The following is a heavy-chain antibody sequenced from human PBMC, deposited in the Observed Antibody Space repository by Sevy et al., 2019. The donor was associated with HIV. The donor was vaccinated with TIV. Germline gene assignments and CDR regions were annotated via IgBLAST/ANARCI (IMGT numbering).Heavy chain of an antibody. CDR1: GHTLTELS. V-gene: IGHV1-24*01. CDR3: AKMSRDFWSGIEY. J-gene: IGHJ4*02. Sequence: ASVKVSCKVSGHTLTELSIHWVRQAPGKGLEWMGGFHVDDAETIYAQKFQGRVTMTEDTSADTAYMELSSLRSEDTAVYYCAKMSRDFWSGIEYWGQGTLVTVSS. CDR2: FHVDDAET. D-gene: IGHD3-3*01.